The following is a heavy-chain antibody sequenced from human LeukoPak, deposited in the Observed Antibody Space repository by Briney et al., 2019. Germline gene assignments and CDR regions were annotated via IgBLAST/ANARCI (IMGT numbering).Heavy chain of an antibody. Sequence: GGSLRLSCAAPGFTFSSYAMHWVRQAPGKGLEYVSAISSNGGSTYYANSVKGRFTISRDNSKNTLYLQMGSLRAEDMAVYYCARVMAQFYGMDVWGQGTTVTVSS. J-gene: IGHJ6*02. V-gene: IGHV3-64*01. CDR2: ISSNGGST. CDR1: GFTFSSYA. D-gene: IGHD5-24*01. CDR3: ARVMAQFYGMDV.